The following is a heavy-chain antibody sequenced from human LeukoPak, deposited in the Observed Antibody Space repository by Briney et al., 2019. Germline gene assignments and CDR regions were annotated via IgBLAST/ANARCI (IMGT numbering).Heavy chain of an antibody. CDR1: GGSISSYY. D-gene: IGHD2-15*01. V-gene: IGHV4-59*01. CDR3: AREFKVGYCSGGSCYYLDQ. CDR2: INYIGNT. J-gene: IGHJ4*02. Sequence: PSETLSLTCTVSGGSISSYYWSWIRQPPGKGLEWISYINYIGNTNYNPSLKSRVTISIDTSKNQFSLKLSSVTAEDTAVYYCAREFKVGYCSGGSCYYLDQWGQGTLVTVSS.